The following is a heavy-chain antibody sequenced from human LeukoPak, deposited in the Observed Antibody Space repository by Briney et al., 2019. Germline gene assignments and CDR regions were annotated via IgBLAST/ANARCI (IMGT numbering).Heavy chain of an antibody. J-gene: IGHJ4*02. CDR3: ARDHYYGSGIAY. V-gene: IGHV3-48*03. CDR2: ISSSGSTI. Sequence: PGGSLRLSCAASGFTFSSYEMNWVRQAPGKGLEWVSYISSSGSTIYYADSVKGRFTISRDNAKNSLYLQMNSLRAEDTAVYYCARDHYYGSGIAYWGQGTLVTVSS. D-gene: IGHD3-10*01. CDR1: GFTFSSYE.